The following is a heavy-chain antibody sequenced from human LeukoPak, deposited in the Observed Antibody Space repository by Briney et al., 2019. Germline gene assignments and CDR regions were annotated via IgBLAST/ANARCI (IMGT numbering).Heavy chain of an antibody. CDR3: ARDAGALVTHFDS. D-gene: IGHD5-18*01. CDR2: IKHDEVEK. V-gene: IGHV3-7*03. Sequence: PGGSLRLSCAASGFTFSSYWMSWVRQAPGKGLEWVANIKHDEVEKYHVDSVKGRFTISRDNAKNSLYLQMNSLRAEDTAVYFCARDAGALVTHFDSWGQGTLVTVSS. J-gene: IGHJ4*02. CDR1: GFTFSSYW.